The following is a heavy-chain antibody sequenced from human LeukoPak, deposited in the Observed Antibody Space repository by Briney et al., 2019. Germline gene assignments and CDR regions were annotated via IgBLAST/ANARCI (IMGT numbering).Heavy chain of an antibody. CDR2: ITKSGDQT. J-gene: IGHJ3*02. D-gene: IGHD5-24*01. CDR1: GITFSNSA. Sequence: GGSLRLSCVPSGITFSNSALSWVRQAPGKGLEWVSTITKSGDQTHYADSVRGLFTISSDIFKNTLYLQMNSLRAEDTAVYHCVKSAGKDGYRDVFDIWGQGTVVTVSS. CDR3: VKSAGKDGYRDVFDI. V-gene: IGHV3-23*01.